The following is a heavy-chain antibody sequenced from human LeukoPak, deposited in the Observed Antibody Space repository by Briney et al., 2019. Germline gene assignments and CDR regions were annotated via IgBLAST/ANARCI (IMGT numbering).Heavy chain of an antibody. CDR3: ARLWGYCSGGSCYSTPY. D-gene: IGHD2-15*01. J-gene: IGHJ4*02. CDR1: GFTFSRYS. Sequence: AGSLRLSSAANGFTFSRYSMNWVRQAPGKGLEWVSYISNSGGTIYYADSVKGRFTISRDNAKNSLYLQMNSLRDEDTAVYYCARLWGYCSGGSCYSTPYWGQGTLVTVSS. CDR2: ISNSGGTI. V-gene: IGHV3-48*02.